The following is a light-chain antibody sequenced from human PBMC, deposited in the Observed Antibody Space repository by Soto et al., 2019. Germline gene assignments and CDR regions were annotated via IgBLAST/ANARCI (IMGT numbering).Light chain of an antibody. CDR1: HSINNY. CDR3: QQIYSTLGT. Sequence: IQMTQSPSSLSASVGDRVIITCRSDHSINNYLNWYQQRPGKVPKLLIYAASTLQSGFPSRFSGSGSGRVFTLTINSLQPEDFATYYCQQIYSTLGTFGRGTRVEI. CDR2: AAS. J-gene: IGKJ2*01. V-gene: IGKV1-39*01.